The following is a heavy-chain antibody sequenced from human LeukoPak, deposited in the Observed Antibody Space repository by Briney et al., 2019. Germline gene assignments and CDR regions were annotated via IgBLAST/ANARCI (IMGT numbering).Heavy chain of an antibody. D-gene: IGHD3-10*01. CDR2: INHSGST. CDR1: VGPFSGYY. Sequence: PSETLSLTCAVYVGPFSGYYWSWIRQPPGKGLEWIGEINHSGSTNHNSSLKSRVTISVDTSKNQFSLKLNSVTAADTAVYYCARGYYGSGSHCCHMDVWGKGTTITVS. J-gene: IGHJ6*03. V-gene: IGHV4-34*01. CDR3: ARGYYGSGSHCCHMDV.